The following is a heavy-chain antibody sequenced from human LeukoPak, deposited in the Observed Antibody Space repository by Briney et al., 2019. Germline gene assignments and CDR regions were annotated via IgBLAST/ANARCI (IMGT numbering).Heavy chain of an antibody. J-gene: IGHJ6*02. D-gene: IGHD2-2*02. CDR2: IIPIFGTA. Sequence: SVTVSCTASGGTFSSYAISWVRQAPGQGLEWMGGIIPIFGTANYAQKFQGRVTITADESTSTAYMELSSLRSEDTAVYYCAKNGDCSSTSCYTLDYYYYYGMDVWGQGTTVTVSS. V-gene: IGHV1-69*13. CDR1: GGTFSSYA. CDR3: AKNGDCSSTSCYTLDYYYYYGMDV.